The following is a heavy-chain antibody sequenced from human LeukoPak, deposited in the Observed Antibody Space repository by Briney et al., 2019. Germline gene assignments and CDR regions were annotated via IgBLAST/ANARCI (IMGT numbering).Heavy chain of an antibody. V-gene: IGHV1-69*05. D-gene: IGHD3-3*01. CDR3: AGRLRDGIFGVVTKFDP. J-gene: IGHJ5*02. Sequence: ASVKVSCKASGGTFSSYAISWVRQAPGQGLEWMGGIIPIFGTANYAQKFQGRVTITTDESTSTAYMELSSLRSEDTAVYYGAGRLRDGIFGVVTKFDPWGQGTLVTVSS. CDR1: GGTFSSYA. CDR2: IIPIFGTA.